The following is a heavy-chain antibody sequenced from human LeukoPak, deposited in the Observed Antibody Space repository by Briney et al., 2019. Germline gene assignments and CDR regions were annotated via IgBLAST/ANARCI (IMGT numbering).Heavy chain of an antibody. CDR1: GGSITSYY. V-gene: IGHV4-59*08. Sequence: SETLSLTCTVSGGSITSYYWSWIRQPPGKGLEWIGYIYYSGSTNYNPSLKSRVTLSVDTSKNQFSLKLSSVTAADTAVYYCARLRGCSSGSCYHPNFDSWGQGTLVTVSS. CDR2: IYYSGST. D-gene: IGHD2-15*01. J-gene: IGHJ4*02. CDR3: ARLRGCSSGSCYHPNFDS.